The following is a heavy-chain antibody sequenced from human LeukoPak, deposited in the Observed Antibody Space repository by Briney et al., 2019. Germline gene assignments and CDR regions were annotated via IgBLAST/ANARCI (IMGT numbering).Heavy chain of an antibody. J-gene: IGHJ4*02. V-gene: IGHV4-59*07. Sequence: SDTLSLTCTVSGGSISSYYGRWIRQPSGKGLESIGNIYGRGSTKYNPSLKGRVTISVDTSKNQFSLRLSSVTAADTAVYYCARGRTFDNWGQGTLVTVSS. CDR3: ARGRTFDN. CDR2: IYGRGST. CDR1: GGSISSYY.